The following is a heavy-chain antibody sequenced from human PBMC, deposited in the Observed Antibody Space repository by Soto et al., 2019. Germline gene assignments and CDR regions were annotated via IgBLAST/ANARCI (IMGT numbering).Heavy chain of an antibody. D-gene: IGHD1-26*01. Sequence: QVQLVQSGAEVKKPGASVKVSCKVSGYTLTELSMHWVRQAPGKGLEWMGGFDPEDGESIYAQKFQGRVTMPEDKSPDTAYMELGSVRSEDTAVYYCATETRGRYGGGDYWGQGTLVTVSS. V-gene: IGHV1-24*01. CDR2: FDPEDGES. J-gene: IGHJ4*02. CDR1: GYTLTELS. CDR3: ATETRGRYGGGDY.